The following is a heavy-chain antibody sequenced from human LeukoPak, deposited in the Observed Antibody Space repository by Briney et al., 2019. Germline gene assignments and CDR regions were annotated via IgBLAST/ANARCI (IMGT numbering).Heavy chain of an antibody. CDR1: GYIFNTYG. CDR2: IIPIFGTT. J-gene: IGHJ5*02. V-gene: IGHV1-69*13. CDR3: ARVGGGSSTWYGWFDP. D-gene: IGHD6-13*01. Sequence: ASVKVSCKASGYIFNTYGISWARQAPGQGLEWMGGIIPIFGTTNYAPKFQGRVTFTADESTSTVYMELSSLRSEDTAVYYCARVGGGSSTWYGWFDPWGQGTLVTVSS.